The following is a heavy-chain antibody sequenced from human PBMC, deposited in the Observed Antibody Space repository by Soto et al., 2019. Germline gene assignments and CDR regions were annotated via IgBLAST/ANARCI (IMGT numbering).Heavy chain of an antibody. J-gene: IGHJ4*02. CDR2: ISYDGTNR. CDR3: ARDSSCAEASVGGGSAKDY. D-gene: IGHD1-26*01. V-gene: IGHV3-30*07. Sequence: QVHLVESGGGVVQPGRSLRLSCAASGLTFSNYAMHWVRQAPGKGLEWVAFISYDGTNRWYPDSVKGRFTISRDNSKNKVYLQMNRLKTQDTAVYYCARDSSCAEASVGGGSAKDYWGQGTLVTVSS. CDR1: GLTFSNYA.